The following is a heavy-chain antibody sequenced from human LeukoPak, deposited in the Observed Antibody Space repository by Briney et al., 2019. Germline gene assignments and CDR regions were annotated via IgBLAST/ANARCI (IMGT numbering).Heavy chain of an antibody. V-gene: IGHV1-58*01. Sequence: SVKVSCKASGFTFTSSAVQWVRQARGQRLEWIGWIVVGSGNTNYAQEFQERVTITRDMSTSTAYMELSSLRSEDTAVYYCAAPKEGSGWYRTWGQGTLVTVSS. CDR2: IVVGSGNT. J-gene: IGHJ4*02. D-gene: IGHD6-19*01. CDR3: AAPKEGSGWYRT. CDR1: GFTFTSSA.